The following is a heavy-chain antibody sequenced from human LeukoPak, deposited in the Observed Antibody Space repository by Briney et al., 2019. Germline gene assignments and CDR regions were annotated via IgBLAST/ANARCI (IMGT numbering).Heavy chain of an antibody. CDR2: ISTSSSYI. J-gene: IGHJ4*02. D-gene: IGHD5-24*01. CDR1: GFSFSTLS. Sequence: GGSLRLSCAASGFSFSTLSMNWVRQAPGKGLEWVSSISTSSSYIYYADSVKGRFTISRDNAKNSLYLQMNSLRAEDTAVYYCARPRGNVEMAAIPFDYWGQGTLVTVSS. CDR3: ARPRGNVEMAAIPFDY. V-gene: IGHV3-21*01.